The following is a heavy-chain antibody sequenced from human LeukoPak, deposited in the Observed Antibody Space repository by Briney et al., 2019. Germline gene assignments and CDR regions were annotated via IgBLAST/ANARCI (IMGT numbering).Heavy chain of an antibody. CDR3: ARASGYRIRAFDI. V-gene: IGHV3-66*02. D-gene: IGHD1-1*01. J-gene: IGHJ3*02. CDR1: GFTVSSNY. CDR2: IYSGGST. Sequence: GGSLRLSCAAYGFTVSSNYMGWVRQAPGKGLGWVSVIYSGGSTYYADSVKGRFTISRDNSKSTLYLQMNSLRAEDTAVYYCARASGYRIRAFDIWGQGTMVTVSS.